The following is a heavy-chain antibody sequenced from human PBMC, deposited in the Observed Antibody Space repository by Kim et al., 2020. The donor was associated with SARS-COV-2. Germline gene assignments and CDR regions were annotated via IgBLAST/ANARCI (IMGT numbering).Heavy chain of an antibody. CDR1: GGSISNSSYY. CDR3: ARQGRVGTIIAVAGSFDY. J-gene: IGHJ4*02. CDR2: IYYSGST. D-gene: IGHD6-19*01. Sequence: SETLSLTCTVSGGSISNSSYYWGWIRQPPGKGLEWIGSIYYSGSTYYNPSLKSRVTISVDTSKNQFSLKLSSVTAADTAVYYCARQGRVGTIIAVAGSFDYWGQGTLVTVSS. V-gene: IGHV4-39*01.